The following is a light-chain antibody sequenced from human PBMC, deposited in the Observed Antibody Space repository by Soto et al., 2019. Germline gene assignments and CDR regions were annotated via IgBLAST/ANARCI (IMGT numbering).Light chain of an antibody. CDR3: QQYGSSLPYT. CDR2: GAV. J-gene: IGKJ2*01. V-gene: IGKV3-20*01. CDR1: ETVRSSS. Sequence: EIALTQSPGTLSLSPGERATLSCRANETVRSSSLAWYQQQPGQAPMLLIYGAVNRASGIPDRFSGSGAGKDFTPTISRLEPEDVAVYYCQQYGSSLPYTFGQGTKVEIK.